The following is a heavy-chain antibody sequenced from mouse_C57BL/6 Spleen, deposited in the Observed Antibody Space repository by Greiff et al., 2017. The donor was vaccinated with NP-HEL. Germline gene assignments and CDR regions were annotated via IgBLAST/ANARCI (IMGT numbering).Heavy chain of an antibody. D-gene: IGHD2-1*01. J-gene: IGHJ4*01. CDR3: ARYGIYYGNYEAMDY. Sequence: VQLKESGPELVKPGASVKMSCKASGYTFTDYNMHWVKQSHGKSLEWIGYINPNNGGTSYNQKFKGKATLTVNKSSSTAYMELRSLTSEDSAVYYCARYGIYYGNYEAMDYWGQGTSVTVSS. CDR2: INPNNGGT. CDR1: GYTFTDYN. V-gene: IGHV1-22*01.